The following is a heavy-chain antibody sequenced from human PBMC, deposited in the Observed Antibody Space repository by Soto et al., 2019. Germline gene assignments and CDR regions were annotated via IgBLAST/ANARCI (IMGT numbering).Heavy chain of an antibody. CDR3: ARDGGYYDFWSGYIDY. CDR1: GYTFTSYG. V-gene: IGHV1-18*01. D-gene: IGHD3-3*01. J-gene: IGHJ4*02. Sequence: ASVKVSCKASGYTFTSYGISWVRQAPGQGLEWMGWISAYNGNTNYAQKLQGRVTMTTDTSTSTAYMELRSLRSDDTAVYYCARDGGYYDFWSGYIDYWGQGNLVTVSS. CDR2: ISAYNGNT.